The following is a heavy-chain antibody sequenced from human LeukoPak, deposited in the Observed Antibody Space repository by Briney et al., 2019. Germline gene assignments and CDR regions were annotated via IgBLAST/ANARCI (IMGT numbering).Heavy chain of an antibody. Sequence: GGSLRLSCAASGFTFSSYSMNWVRQAPGKGLEWVSSISSSSSYIYYADSVKGRFTISRDNAKNSLYLQMNSLRAEDTAVYYCARDSAITFGGVIDTWGQGTLVTVSS. J-gene: IGHJ5*02. CDR3: ARDSAITFGGVIDT. CDR2: ISSSSSYI. V-gene: IGHV3-21*01. D-gene: IGHD3-16*01. CDR1: GFTFSSYS.